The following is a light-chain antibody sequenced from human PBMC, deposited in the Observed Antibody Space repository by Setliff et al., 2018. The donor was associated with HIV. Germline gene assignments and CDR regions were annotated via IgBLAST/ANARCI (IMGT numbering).Light chain of an antibody. CDR2: EVS. Sequence: QSALAQPPSVSGSPGQSVTISCTGTSSDVGSYTRVSWYQQHPGKAPKLMIYEVSKRPSGVPDRFSGSKSGNTASLTVSGLQAEDEADYYCSSYAGSNIYVFGTGTKVTVL. J-gene: IGLJ1*01. V-gene: IGLV2-8*01. CDR3: SSYAGSNIYV. CDR1: SSDVGSYTR.